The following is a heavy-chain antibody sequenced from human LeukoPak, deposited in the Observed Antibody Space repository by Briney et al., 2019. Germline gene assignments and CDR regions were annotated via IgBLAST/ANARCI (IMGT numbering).Heavy chain of an antibody. Sequence: GGSLRLSCAASGFTFSSYAMSWVRQTPGKGLEWVSAISGSGGSTYYADSVKGRFTIFRDNSRNTLYLQMNSLRGDDTAVYYCAKDVGKWESLHFFDYWGQGTLVTVSS. D-gene: IGHD1-26*01. CDR1: GFTFSSYA. V-gene: IGHV3-23*01. CDR3: AKDVGKWESLHFFDY. CDR2: ISGSGGST. J-gene: IGHJ4*02.